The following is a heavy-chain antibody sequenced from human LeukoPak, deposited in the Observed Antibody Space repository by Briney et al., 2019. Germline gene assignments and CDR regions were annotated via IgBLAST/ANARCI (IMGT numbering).Heavy chain of an antibody. J-gene: IGHJ3*01. V-gene: IGHV4-28*05. D-gene: IGHD1-26*01. CDR2: IYYSGRI. CDR1: GDSISRSDW. Sequence: SSDALSLTCAVSGDSISRSDWWAWIRQPPGKGPEWLGNIYYSGRIYHNPSLQTRVIMSVDSSKNQFSLRLDSVTAADTAVYYCAKTRSGTYYGDSFDVWGQGKLVIVSS. CDR3: AKTRSGTYYGDSFDV.